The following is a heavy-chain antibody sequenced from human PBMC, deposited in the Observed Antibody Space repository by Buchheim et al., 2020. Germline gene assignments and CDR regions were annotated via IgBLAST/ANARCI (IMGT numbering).Heavy chain of an antibody. CDR2: IDPSDSYT. CDR1: GYSFTSYW. D-gene: IGHD3-10*01. V-gene: IGHV5-10-1*03. Sequence: EVQLVQSGAEVKKPGESLRITCKGSGYSFTSYWISWVRQMPGKGLEWMGRIDPSDSYTNYSPSFQGHVTISADKSISTAYPQWSSLKASDTAMYYCARSDQIITMVRGAATDYWGQGTL. J-gene: IGHJ4*02. CDR3: ARSDQIITMVRGAATDY.